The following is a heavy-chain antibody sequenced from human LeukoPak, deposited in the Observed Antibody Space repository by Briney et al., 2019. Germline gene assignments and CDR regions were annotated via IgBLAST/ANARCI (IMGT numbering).Heavy chain of an antibody. CDR3: ARGPRLPIAALSRFDP. Sequence: RPSETLSLTCTVSGGAISSYYWSWIRQPPGKRLEWIGYIFYSGSTNYNPSLKSRATISVDPSKNPFSLTLSSVTAAHTAVYYGARGPRLPIAALSRFDPLGQGTLVTVSS. J-gene: IGHJ5*02. CDR2: IFYSGST. V-gene: IGHV4-59*01. CDR1: GGAISSYY. D-gene: IGHD6-6*01.